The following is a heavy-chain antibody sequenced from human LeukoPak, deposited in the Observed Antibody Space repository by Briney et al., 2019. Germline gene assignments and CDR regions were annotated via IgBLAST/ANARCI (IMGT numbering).Heavy chain of an antibody. CDR1: GYTFTSYY. J-gene: IGHJ4*02. CDR3: ARSAAAGTWFDY. CDR2: INPNSGGT. Sequence: ASVQVSCKASGYTFTSYYMHWVRQATGEGLEWMGWINPNSGGTNYAQKFQGRVTMTRDTSIRTAYMELSRLRSDDTAVYYCARSAAAGTWFDYWGQGTLVTVSS. D-gene: IGHD6-13*01. V-gene: IGHV1-2*02.